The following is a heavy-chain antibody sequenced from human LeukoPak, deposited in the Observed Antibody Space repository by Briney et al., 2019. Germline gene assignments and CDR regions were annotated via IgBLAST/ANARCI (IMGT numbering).Heavy chain of an antibody. CDR3: ARDENWGPDY. CDR2: IEPNSGGT. V-gene: IGHV1-2*02. Sequence: ASVTLSCKASGYTFTGHYMHWIRQAPGQGLEWMGWIEPNSGGTHYAQNFQGRLTISRDTSISTAYMELSRLSSDDTAMYYCARDENWGPDYWGRGNL. J-gene: IGHJ4*01. D-gene: IGHD3-16*01. CDR1: GYTFTGHY.